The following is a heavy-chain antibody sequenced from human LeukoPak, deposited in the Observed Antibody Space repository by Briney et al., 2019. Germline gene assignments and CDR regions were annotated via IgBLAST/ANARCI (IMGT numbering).Heavy chain of an antibody. J-gene: IGHJ4*02. CDR1: GFTVSSNY. CDR3: ARGVIAAAGFDY. CDR2: IYSGGST. D-gene: IGHD6-13*01. V-gene: IGHV3-53*01. Sequence: GGSLRLSCAASGFTVSSNYLSWVRQAPGKGLDWVSVIYSGGSTYYADSVKGRFTISRDNSKNTVNLQMKSLRAEDTAVYYCARGVIAAAGFDYWGQGTLVTVSS.